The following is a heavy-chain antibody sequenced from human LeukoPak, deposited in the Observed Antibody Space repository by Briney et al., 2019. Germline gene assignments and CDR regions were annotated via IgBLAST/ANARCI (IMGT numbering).Heavy chain of an antibody. CDR2: ISSSSSTI. D-gene: IGHD3-10*01. V-gene: IGHV3-48*04. CDR1: GFTFSSYS. CDR3: AKGKSGSYYYYFDY. Sequence: GGSLRLSCAASGFTFSSYSMNWVRQAPGKGLEWVSYISSSSSTIYYADSVKGRFTISRDNAKNSLYLQMNSLRAEDTALYYCAKGKSGSYYYYFDYWGQGTLVTVSS. J-gene: IGHJ4*02.